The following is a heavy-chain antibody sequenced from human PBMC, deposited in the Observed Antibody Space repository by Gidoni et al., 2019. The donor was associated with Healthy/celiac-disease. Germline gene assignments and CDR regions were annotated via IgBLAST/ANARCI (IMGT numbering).Heavy chain of an antibody. CDR3: ARAGYCSSTSCYIFDY. V-gene: IGHV4-34*01. Sequence: QVQLQQWGAGLLKPSETLSLTCAVYGGSFSGYYWSWIRQPPGKGLEWIGEINHSGSTNYNPSLKSRVTISVDTSKNQFSLKLSSVTAADTAVYYCARAGYCSSTSCYIFDYWGQGTLVTVSS. CDR2: INHSGST. D-gene: IGHD2-2*02. CDR1: GGSFSGYY. J-gene: IGHJ4*02.